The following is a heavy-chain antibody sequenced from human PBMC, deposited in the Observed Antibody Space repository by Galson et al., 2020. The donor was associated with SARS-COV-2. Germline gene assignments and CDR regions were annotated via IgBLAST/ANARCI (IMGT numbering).Heavy chain of an antibody. V-gene: IGHV3-7*01. D-gene: IGHD6-19*01. Sequence: GGSLRLFCAASGFDFGSSWMIWVRQAPGKGPEWVADIKQDGTIKVYADSVRGRFTISRDNAKNSLYLQMNNLRGEDTAIYYCTRDAGWRLIDSWGQGILVTVSS. CDR3: TRDAGWRLIDS. CDR2: IKQDGTIK. CDR1: GFDFGSSW. J-gene: IGHJ4*02.